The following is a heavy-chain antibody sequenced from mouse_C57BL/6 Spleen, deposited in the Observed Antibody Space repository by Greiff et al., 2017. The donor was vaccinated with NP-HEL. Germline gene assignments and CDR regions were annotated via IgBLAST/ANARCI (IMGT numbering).Heavy chain of an antibody. J-gene: IGHJ2*01. V-gene: IGHV1-4*01. Sequence: QVQLKESGAELARPGASVKMSCKASGYTFTSYTMHWVKQRPGQGLEWIGYINPSSGYTKYNQKFKDKATLTADKSSSTAYMQLSSLTSEDSAVYYCARGPINLFLRSYFDYWGQGTTLTVSS. CDR1: GYTFTSYT. D-gene: IGHD1-1*01. CDR3: ARGPINLFLRSYFDY. CDR2: INPSSGYT.